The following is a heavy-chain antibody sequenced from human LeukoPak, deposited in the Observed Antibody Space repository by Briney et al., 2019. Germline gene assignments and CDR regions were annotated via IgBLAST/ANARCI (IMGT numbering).Heavy chain of an antibody. CDR1: GYSFTSYW. CDR3: ARLDYDILTGYHNSFDY. CDR2: IYPGDSDT. J-gene: IGHJ4*02. V-gene: IGHV5-51*01. D-gene: IGHD3-9*01. Sequence: GESLKISCKGSGYSFTSYWIGWVRPMPGKGLEWMGIIYPGDSDTRYSPSFQGQVTISADKSISTAYLQWSSLKASDTAMYYCARLDYDILTGYHNSFDYWGQGTLVTVSS.